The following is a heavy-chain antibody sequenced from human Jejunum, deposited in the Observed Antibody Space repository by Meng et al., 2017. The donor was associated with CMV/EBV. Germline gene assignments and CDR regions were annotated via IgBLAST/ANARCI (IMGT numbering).Heavy chain of an antibody. D-gene: IGHD3-3*02. V-gene: IGHV3-74*01. J-gene: IGHJ3*02. CDR3: AAHFWSGAFHI. Sequence: AASGFTVSSYWMHWVRQAPGKGLVWVSRIKSDGSSTNYADSVKGRFTISRDNAKNTLYLQMNSLRAEDTGVFYCAAHFWSGAFHIWGQGTTVTVS. CDR2: IKSDGSST. CDR1: GFTVSSYW.